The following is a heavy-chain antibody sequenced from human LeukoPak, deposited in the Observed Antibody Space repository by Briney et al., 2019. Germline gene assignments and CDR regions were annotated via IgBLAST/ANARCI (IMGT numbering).Heavy chain of an antibody. V-gene: IGHV3-23*01. D-gene: IGHD6-13*01. J-gene: IGHJ4*02. Sequence: GGSLRLSCAASGFTFSSYAMSRVRQAPGKGLEWVSAISGSGGSTYYADSVKGRFTISRDNSKNTLYLQMNSLRAEDTAVYYCAKVGTKKGSSWTEVGLGGKEAYFDYWGQGTLVTVSS. CDR2: ISGSGGST. CDR1: GFTFSSYA. CDR3: AKVGTKKGSSWTEVGLGGKEAYFDY.